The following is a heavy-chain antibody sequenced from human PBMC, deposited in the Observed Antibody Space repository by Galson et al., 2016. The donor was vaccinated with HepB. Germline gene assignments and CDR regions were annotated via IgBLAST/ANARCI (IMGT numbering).Heavy chain of an antibody. CDR1: GFTFTNYG. CDR3: ARDVQYRFDS. Sequence: SVKVSCKASGFTFTNYGISWVRQAPGQGLEWMGWISAYNGNTNYAQKLQGRVTMTTDTSTTTAYMELRSLRFDDTALYYCARDVQYRFDSWGQGTLVTVSS. J-gene: IGHJ4*02. D-gene: IGHD2/OR15-2a*01. V-gene: IGHV1-18*01. CDR2: ISAYNGNT.